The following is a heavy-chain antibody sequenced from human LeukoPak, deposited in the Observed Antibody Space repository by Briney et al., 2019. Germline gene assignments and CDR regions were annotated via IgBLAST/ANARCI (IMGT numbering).Heavy chain of an antibody. CDR1: GFSFSSYW. J-gene: IGHJ4*02. V-gene: IGHV3-7*01. Sequence: GGSLRLSCAASGFSFSSYWMSWVRQAPGKGLEWVANIKPDGSEKYFVDSVKGRFTISRDNFKNTLYLQMNSLRADDTAVYFCARDGSPDCTNGICYTRFLYYFDYWGQGTLVTVSS. D-gene: IGHD2-8*01. CDR3: ARDGSPDCTNGICYTRFLYYFDY. CDR2: IKPDGSEK.